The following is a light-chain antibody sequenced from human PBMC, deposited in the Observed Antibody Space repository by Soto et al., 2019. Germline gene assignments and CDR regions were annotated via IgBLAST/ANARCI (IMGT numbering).Light chain of an antibody. J-gene: IGKJ4*01. CDR2: AAS. CDR1: QSIGKY. Sequence: DIQMTQSPSSLSASVGDRVPITCRASQSIGKYLSWFQQTPGNAPKLLIYAASGLQSGVPSRFSGSGSGTDFTLTINSLQREDFATYYCQQTYNTPLTFGGGTRVDI. CDR3: QQTYNTPLT. V-gene: IGKV1-39*01.